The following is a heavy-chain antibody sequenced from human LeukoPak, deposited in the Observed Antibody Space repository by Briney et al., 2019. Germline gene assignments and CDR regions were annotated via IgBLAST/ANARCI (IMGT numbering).Heavy chain of an antibody. CDR1: GGSVTSGSYY. J-gene: IGHJ5*02. D-gene: IGHD3-10*01. V-gene: IGHV4-61*01. CDR3: ARDLWSYESGFDP. CDR2: IYRSGST. Sequence: SETLSLTCTVSGGSVTSGSYYWSWIRQPPGKGLEWIGYIYRSGSTNYNPSLKSRATISVDMSKNQFSLKLSSVTAADTAVYYCARDLWSYESGFDPWGQGILVTVSS.